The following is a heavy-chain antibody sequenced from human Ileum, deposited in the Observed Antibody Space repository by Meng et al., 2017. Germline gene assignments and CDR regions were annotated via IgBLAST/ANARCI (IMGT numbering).Heavy chain of an antibody. CDR1: GGSMRSGDNY. J-gene: IGHJ5*02. Sequence: QVQLQESGPGLVNPSQTLSLTCSVSGGSMRSGDNYWSWIRQPPGKGLEWIGYIYYSGSTYYTPSLKSRVIMSVDTSANRFSLNLNSVTAADTAVYFCAASLDGSRFDPWGQGTLVTVSS. D-gene: IGHD2-2*03. CDR3: AASLDGSRFDP. V-gene: IGHV4-30-4*01. CDR2: IYYSGST.